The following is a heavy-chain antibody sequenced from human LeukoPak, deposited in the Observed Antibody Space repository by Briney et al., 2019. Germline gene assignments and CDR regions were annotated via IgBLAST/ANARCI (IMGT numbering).Heavy chain of an antibody. CDR1: GGSITSYD. D-gene: IGHD6-13*01. Sequence: MPSETLSLTCSVSGGSITSYDWSWIRQPPGKEVEWIGYIYHRGSTNYNPSLKSRVTISIDTSRNQFSLNLTSVTATDTAVYYCARLSRSSRVFFSDYWGQGNLVTVSS. V-gene: IGHV4-59*01. CDR2: IYHRGST. J-gene: IGHJ4*02. CDR3: ARLSRSSRVFFSDY.